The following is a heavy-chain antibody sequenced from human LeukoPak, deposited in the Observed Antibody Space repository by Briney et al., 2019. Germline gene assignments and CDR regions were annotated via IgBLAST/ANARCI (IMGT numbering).Heavy chain of an antibody. V-gene: IGHV1-18*01. J-gene: IGHJ6*02. CDR1: GYTFTSYG. D-gene: IGHD3-3*01. CDR2: ISPYNGNT. Sequence: GASVKVSCKASGYTFTSYGISWVRQAPGQGPEWMGWISPYNGNTNYAQKLQGRVTMTTDTSTTTVYMELRSLRSDDTAVYYCARGGGDFWSGYYPYYYYGMDVWGQGTTVTVSS. CDR3: ARGGGDFWSGYYPYYYYGMDV.